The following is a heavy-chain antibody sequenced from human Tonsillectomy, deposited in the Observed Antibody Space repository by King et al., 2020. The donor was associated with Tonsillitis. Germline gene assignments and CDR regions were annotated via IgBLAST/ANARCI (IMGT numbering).Heavy chain of an antibody. V-gene: IGHV4-59*01. CDR3: ARDKVCSGYYCAYGMDV. D-gene: IGHD3-22*01. CDR1: GCSISSYY. J-gene: IGHJ6*02. Sequence: VQLQESGPGLVKPSETLSLTCTVSGCSISSYYWSWIRQPPGKGLEWMGYIYYSGSTNYNPSLKSRVTISVDTSKNQFSLKRGSVTAADTAVYYWARDKVCSGYYCAYGMDVWGQGTTVTVSS. CDR2: IYYSGST.